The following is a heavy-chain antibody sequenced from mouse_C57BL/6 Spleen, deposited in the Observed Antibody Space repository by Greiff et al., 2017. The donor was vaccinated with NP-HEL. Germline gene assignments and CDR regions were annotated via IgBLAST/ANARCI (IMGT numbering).Heavy chain of an antibody. Sequence: EVKLQQSGPELVKPGASVKISCKASGYTFTDYYMNWVKQSHGKSLEWIGDINPNNGGTSYNQKFKGKATLTVDKSSSTAYMELRSLTSEDSAVYYCARGTTVVATKGYYYAMDYWGQGTSVTVSS. J-gene: IGHJ4*01. D-gene: IGHD1-1*01. CDR3: ARGTTVVATKGYYYAMDY. CDR1: GYTFTDYY. CDR2: INPNNGGT. V-gene: IGHV1-26*01.